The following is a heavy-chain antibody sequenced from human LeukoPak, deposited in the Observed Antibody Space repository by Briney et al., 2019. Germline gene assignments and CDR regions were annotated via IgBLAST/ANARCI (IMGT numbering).Heavy chain of an antibody. Sequence: PSETLSLTCSVSGGSISGSYWNWIRQPPGKGLEWIGYVSYSGSTNYNPSLKSRVTISVDTSKNQFSLKLSSVTAADTAVYYCATGGMVRGPFDYWGQGTLVTVSS. V-gene: IGHV4-59*12. J-gene: IGHJ4*02. D-gene: IGHD3-10*01. CDR3: ATGGMVRGPFDY. CDR1: GGSISGSY. CDR2: VSYSGST.